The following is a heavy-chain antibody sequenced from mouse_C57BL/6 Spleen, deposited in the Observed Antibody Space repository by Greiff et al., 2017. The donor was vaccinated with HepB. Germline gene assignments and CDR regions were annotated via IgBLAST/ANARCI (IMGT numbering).Heavy chain of an antibody. CDR3: ARNDYDGYAMDY. V-gene: IGHV5-17*01. J-gene: IGHJ4*01. CDR2: ISSGSSTI. Sequence: EVKLQESGGGLVKPGGSLKLSCAASGFTFSDYGMHWVRQAPEKGLEWVAYISSGSSTIYYADTVKGRFTISRDNAKNTLFLQMTSLRSEDTAMYYCARNDYDGYAMDYWGQGTSVTVSS. CDR1: GFTFSDYG. D-gene: IGHD2-4*01.